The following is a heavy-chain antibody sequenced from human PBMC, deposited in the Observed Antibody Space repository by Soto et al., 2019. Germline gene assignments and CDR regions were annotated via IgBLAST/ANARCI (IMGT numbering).Heavy chain of an antibody. CDR3: ARDQAYCGGDCFRDYFDY. CDR2: ISSSSSTI. J-gene: IGHJ4*02. Sequence: PGGSLRLSCAASGFTFSSYSMNWVRQAPGKGLEWVSYISSSSSTIYYADSVKGRFTISRDNAKNSLYLQMNSLRAEDTAVYYCARDQAYCGGDCFRDYFDYWGQGTLVTVSS. D-gene: IGHD2-21*01. CDR1: GFTFSSYS. V-gene: IGHV3-48*01.